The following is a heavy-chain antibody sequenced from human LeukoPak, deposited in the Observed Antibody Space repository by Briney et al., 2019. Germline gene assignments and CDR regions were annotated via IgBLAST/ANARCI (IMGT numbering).Heavy chain of an antibody. CDR2: ISSSSSYI. J-gene: IGHJ4*02. D-gene: IGHD6-13*01. Sequence: GGSLRLSCAASGFTFSSYSMNWVRQAPGKGLEWVSSISSSSSYIYYADSVKGRFTISRDNAKNSLYLQMNSLRAEDTAVYYCAKGYSSSWYYFDYWGQGTLVTVSS. CDR3: AKGYSSSWYYFDY. V-gene: IGHV3-21*01. CDR1: GFTFSSYS.